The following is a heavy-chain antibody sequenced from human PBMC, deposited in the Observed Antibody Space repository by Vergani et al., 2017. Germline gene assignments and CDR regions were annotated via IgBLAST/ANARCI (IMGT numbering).Heavy chain of an antibody. CDR1: GFTVSSNY. D-gene: IGHD3-10*01. V-gene: IGHV3-66*02. CDR2: IYSGGST. Sequence: EVQLVESGGGLVQPGGSLRLSCAASGFTVSSNYMSWVRQAPGKGLEWVSVIYSGGSTYYADSVKGRLTISRDNSKNTLYRQMNSLRFEDTAVYYCAKERVSGTYYVDYWGQGTLVTVSS. CDR3: AKERVSGTYYVDY. J-gene: IGHJ4*02.